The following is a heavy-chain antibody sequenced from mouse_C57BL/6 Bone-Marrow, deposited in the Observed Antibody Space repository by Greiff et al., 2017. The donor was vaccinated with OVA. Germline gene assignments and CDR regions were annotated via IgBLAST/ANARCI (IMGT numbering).Heavy chain of an antibody. CDR3: AREDYGSTFDV. CDR1: GYTFTSYG. CDR2: IYPRSGNT. V-gene: IGHV1-81*01. Sequence: VQRVESGAELARPGASVKLSCKASGYTFTSYGISWVKQRTGQGLEWIGEIYPRSGNTYYNEKFKGKATLTADKSSSTAYMELRSLTSEDSAVYFCAREDYGSTFDVWGTGTTVTVSS. J-gene: IGHJ1*03. D-gene: IGHD1-1*01.